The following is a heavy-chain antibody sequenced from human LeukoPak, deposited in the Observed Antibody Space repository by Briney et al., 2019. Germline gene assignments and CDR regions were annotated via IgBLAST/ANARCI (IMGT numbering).Heavy chain of an antibody. CDR3: TRVRTTPRYFFDY. J-gene: IGHJ4*02. D-gene: IGHD1-14*01. V-gene: IGHV3-49*03. CDR1: GFTFADYI. Sequence: GGSLRPSCTTSGFTFADYIMSWSRQAPGKGLEWVGFIRSKAYGETTEYAASVKGRFTISRDDSKSIAYLQMDSLKTEDTAVYYCTRVRTTPRYFFDYWGQGTLVTVSS. CDR2: IRSKAYGETT.